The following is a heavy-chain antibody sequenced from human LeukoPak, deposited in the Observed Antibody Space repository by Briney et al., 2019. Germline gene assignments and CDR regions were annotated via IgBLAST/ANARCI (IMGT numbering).Heavy chain of an antibody. V-gene: IGHV3-21*01. CDR1: GFTFSSYS. CDR3: ARENGLYIDY. Sequence: GGSLRLSCAASGFTFSSYSMNWDRQAPGKGLEWVSSISSSSSYIYYADSVKGRFTISRDNAKNSLYLQMNSLRAEDTAVYYCARENGLYIDYWGQGTLVTVSS. J-gene: IGHJ4*02. D-gene: IGHD1-1*01. CDR2: ISSSSSYI.